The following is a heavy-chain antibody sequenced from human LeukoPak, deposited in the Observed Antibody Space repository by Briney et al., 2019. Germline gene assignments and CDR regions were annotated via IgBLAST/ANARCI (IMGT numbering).Heavy chain of an antibody. J-gene: IGHJ4*02. Sequence: GGSLRLSCAASGFTFSSYEMNWVRQAPGKGLEWVSYISSSGSTIYYADSVKGRFTISRDNAKNSLYLQMNTLRAKDTAVYYCARAGLGEFDYWGQGTLVTVSS. D-gene: IGHD3-10*01. CDR1: GFTFSSYE. CDR3: ARAGLGEFDY. CDR2: ISSSGSTI. V-gene: IGHV3-48*03.